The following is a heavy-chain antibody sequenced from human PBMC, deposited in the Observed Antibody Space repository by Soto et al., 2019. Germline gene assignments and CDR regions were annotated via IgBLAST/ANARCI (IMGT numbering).Heavy chain of an antibody. CDR1: GYTFTSYY. CDR3: AREARAYCGGDCYSPWYFDL. D-gene: IGHD2-21*02. V-gene: IGHV1-46*01. Sequence: ASVKVSCKASGYTFTSYYMHWVRQAPGQGLEWMGIINPSGGSTSYAQKFQGRVTMTRDTSTSTVYMELSSLRSEDTAVYSCAREARAYCGGDCYSPWYFDLWGRGTLVTVSS. CDR2: INPSGGST. J-gene: IGHJ2*01.